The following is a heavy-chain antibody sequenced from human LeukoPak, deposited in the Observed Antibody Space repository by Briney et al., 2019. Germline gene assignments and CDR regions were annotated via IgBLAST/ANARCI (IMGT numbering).Heavy chain of an antibody. D-gene: IGHD1-26*01. J-gene: IGHJ5*02. CDR1: GFTFSAYW. CDR2: IDTVVSTT. Sequence: GGSLRLSCATSGFTFSAYWMQWVRQAPGKGRVWVSHIDTVVSTTTYAASVKGRFTISRDNAKNTPHLQMSSLTAEDTGVYYCARVRSGSDDWGDLWRQGTVV. CDR3: ARVRSGSDDWGDL. V-gene: IGHV3-74*03.